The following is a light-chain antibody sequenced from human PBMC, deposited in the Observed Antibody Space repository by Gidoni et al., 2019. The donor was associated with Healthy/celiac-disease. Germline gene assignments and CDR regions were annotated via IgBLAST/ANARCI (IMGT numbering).Light chain of an antibody. V-gene: IGKV3-11*01. CDR2: DAS. Sequence: ELVLTQSPATLSLPPGERATLSCRASQSVSSYLAWYQQKPGQAPRLLIYDASNRATGIPARFSGSGSGTDFTLTISSLEPEDFAVYYCQQRSNWPPVLTFGGGTKVEIK. CDR1: QSVSSY. CDR3: QQRSNWPPVLT. J-gene: IGKJ4*01.